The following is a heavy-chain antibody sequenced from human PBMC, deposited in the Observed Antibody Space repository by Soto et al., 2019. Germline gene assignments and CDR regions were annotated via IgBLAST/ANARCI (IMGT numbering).Heavy chain of an antibody. Sequence: SVKVSCKASGGTFSSYAISWVRQAPGQGLEWMGGIIPIFGTANYAQKFQGRVTITADESTSTAYMELSSLRSEDTAVYYCARGAVLMVYARAFDYWGQGTLVTVSS. V-gene: IGHV1-69*13. D-gene: IGHD2-8*01. J-gene: IGHJ4*02. CDR1: GGTFSSYA. CDR2: IIPIFGTA. CDR3: ARGAVLMVYARAFDY.